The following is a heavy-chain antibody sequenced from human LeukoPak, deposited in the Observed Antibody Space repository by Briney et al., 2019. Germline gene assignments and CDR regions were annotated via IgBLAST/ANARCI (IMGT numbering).Heavy chain of an antibody. CDR2: ISSRSSYI. Sequence: GGSLRLSCAASEFTFSDYTMNWVRQAPGKGLEWVSSISSRSSYIFYADSLKGRFTISRDNAENSLYLQMNSLRAEDSAVYYCARQYSSSSPFDYWGQGTLVSVSS. J-gene: IGHJ4*02. CDR1: EFTFSDYT. CDR3: ARQYSSSSPFDY. V-gene: IGHV3-21*01. D-gene: IGHD6-6*01.